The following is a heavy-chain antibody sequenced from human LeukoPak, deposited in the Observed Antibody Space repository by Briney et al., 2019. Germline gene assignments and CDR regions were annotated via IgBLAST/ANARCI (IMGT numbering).Heavy chain of an antibody. CDR2: ISGSGGST. Sequence: PGGSLRLSCAASGFTFSSYAMSWVHQAPGKGLEWVSVISGSGGSTYYADSVKGRFTISRDSSKNTLYLQMNSLRAEDTAVYYCAKDRSGSYSGFDYWGQGTLVTVSS. J-gene: IGHJ4*02. V-gene: IGHV3-23*01. CDR1: GFTFSSYA. D-gene: IGHD1-26*01. CDR3: AKDRSGSYSGFDY.